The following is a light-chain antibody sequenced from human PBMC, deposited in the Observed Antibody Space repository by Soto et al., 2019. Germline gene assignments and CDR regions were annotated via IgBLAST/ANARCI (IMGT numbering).Light chain of an antibody. CDR3: LLYHDGARV. CDR2: STT. J-gene: IGLJ2*01. Sequence: QAVVTQEPSLTVSPGGTVTLTCASSTGAVTSGYYPNWFQQKPGQAPTSLIYSTTNRHSWTPARFSGSLLGGKAALTLSGVQPEDEAEYYCLLYHDGARVFGGGTQLTVL. V-gene: IGLV7-43*01. CDR1: TGAVTSGYY.